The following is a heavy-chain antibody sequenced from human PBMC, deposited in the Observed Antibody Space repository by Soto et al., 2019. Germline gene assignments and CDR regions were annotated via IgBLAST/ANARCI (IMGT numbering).Heavy chain of an antibody. Sequence: GGSLRLSCAASGFTFSTYWMSWVRQAPGKGLAWVANIKQDGSEKWYVDSVKGRFTISRDNAKKSLFLQMSSLRVEDTAVYYCARGDYHDNSGPFSDAFDVWGQGTMVTVSS. CDR3: ARGDYHDNSGPFSDAFDV. D-gene: IGHD3-22*01. J-gene: IGHJ3*01. V-gene: IGHV3-7*04. CDR2: IKQDGSEK. CDR1: GFTFSTYW.